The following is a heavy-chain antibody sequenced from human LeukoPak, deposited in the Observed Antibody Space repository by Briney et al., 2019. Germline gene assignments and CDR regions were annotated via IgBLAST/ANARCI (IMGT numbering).Heavy chain of an antibody. CDR3: ARDAAAAGPFDY. Sequence: ASVKVSCKASGYTFIDYGVSWVRQAPGQGLERMGWISTYNGHTYYAQKLQGRVTMTTDTSTSTADMELSSLRSDDTAVYDCARDAAAAGPFDYWGQGTVVTVSS. V-gene: IGHV1-18*01. CDR2: ISTYNGHT. D-gene: IGHD6-19*01. J-gene: IGHJ4*02. CDR1: GYTFIDYG.